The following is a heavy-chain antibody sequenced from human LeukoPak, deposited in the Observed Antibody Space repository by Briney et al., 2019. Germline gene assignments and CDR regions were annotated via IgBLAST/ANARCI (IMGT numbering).Heavy chain of an antibody. D-gene: IGHD1-14*01. V-gene: IGHV5-51*01. J-gene: IGHJ4*02. CDR3: ARTSRYNTRKGFDY. CDR2: IFPGDSDT. Sequence: KVSCKTSGYTFTAYYIHWARQMPGKGLEWMGIIFPGDSDTRYSPSFEGQVTISADKSISTAYLQWSSLKASDTAMYFCARTSRYNTRKGFDYWGQGSLVTVSS. CDR1: GYTFTAYY.